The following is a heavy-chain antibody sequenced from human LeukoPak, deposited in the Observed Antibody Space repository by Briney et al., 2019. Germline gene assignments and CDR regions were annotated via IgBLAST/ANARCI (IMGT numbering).Heavy chain of an antibody. Sequence: GGSLRLSCAASGFTVSSNYMSWVRQAPGKGLEWVSVIYSGGSTYYADSVKGRFTISRDNAKNSLYLQMNSLRAEDTAVYYCARTSATIIDYWGQGTLATVSS. CDR1: GFTVSSNY. CDR3: ARTSATIIDY. J-gene: IGHJ4*02. V-gene: IGHV3-53*01. D-gene: IGHD5-24*01. CDR2: IYSGGST.